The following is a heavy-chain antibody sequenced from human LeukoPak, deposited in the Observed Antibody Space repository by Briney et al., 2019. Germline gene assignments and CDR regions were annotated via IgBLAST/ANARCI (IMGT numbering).Heavy chain of an antibody. CDR2: IYTSGST. J-gene: IGHJ4*02. V-gene: IGHV4-61*02. CDR3: ARVGATKLSWDDY. D-gene: IGHD1-26*01. Sequence: ASETLSLTCTVSGGSISSGSYYWSWIRQPAGKGLEWIGRIYTSGSTNYNPSLKSRVTISVDTSKNQFSLKLSSVTAADTAVYYCARVGATKLSWDDYWGQGTLVTVSS. CDR1: GGSISSGSYY.